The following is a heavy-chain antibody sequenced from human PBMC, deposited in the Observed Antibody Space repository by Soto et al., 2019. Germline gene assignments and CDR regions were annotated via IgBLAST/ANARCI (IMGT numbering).Heavy chain of an antibody. CDR2: IKSKSDGGTI. CDR3: TTFTLGYH. J-gene: IGHJ4*02. D-gene: IGHD3-16*01. V-gene: IGHV3-15*07. Sequence: EVQLVESGGGLVEPGGSLRLSCAASGFTCSNAWMNWVRQAPGKGLEWVGRIKSKSDGGTIDHAAPVTGRFTISRDDSENTVYLQMMSLKTEDTAMYDCTTFTLGYHWGQGNLVTVAS. CDR1: GFTCSNAW.